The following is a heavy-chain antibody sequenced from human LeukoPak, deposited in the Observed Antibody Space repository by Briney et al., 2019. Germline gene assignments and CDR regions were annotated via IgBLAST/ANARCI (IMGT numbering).Heavy chain of an antibody. CDR2: ISTGSGTV. Sequence: GGSLRLSCEVSGITFSTSSMNWVRQAPGKGLEWISCISTGSGTVYYAESVKGRFTISRDNAKNSLYLQMNNLRAEDTAVYYCARSRPVDYWGQGTLVTVSS. V-gene: IGHV3-48*01. J-gene: IGHJ4*02. CDR3: ARSRPVDY. CDR1: GITFSTSS.